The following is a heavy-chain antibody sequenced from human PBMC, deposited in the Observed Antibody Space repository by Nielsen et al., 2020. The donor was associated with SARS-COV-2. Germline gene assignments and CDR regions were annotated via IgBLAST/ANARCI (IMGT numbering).Heavy chain of an antibody. J-gene: IGHJ6*02. CDR2: IYYSGST. V-gene: IGHV4-59*01. Sequence: SQTLSLTCAVYGGSFSSYYWSWIRQPPGKGLEWIGYIYYSGSTNYNPSLKSRVTISVDTSKNQFSLKLSSVTAADTAVYYCARDRRLWFGELFPSYGMDVWGQGTTVTVSS. D-gene: IGHD3-10*01. CDR3: ARDRRLWFGELFPSYGMDV. CDR1: GGSFSSYY.